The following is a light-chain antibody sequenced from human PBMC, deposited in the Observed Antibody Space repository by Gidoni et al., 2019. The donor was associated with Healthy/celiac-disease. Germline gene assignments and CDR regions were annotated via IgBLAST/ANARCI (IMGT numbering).Light chain of an antibody. CDR2: GNS. CDR1: SSNIGAGYD. CDR3: QSYDSSLSALYV. J-gene: IGLJ1*01. Sequence: QSVLTQPPSVSGAPGQRLPISCTGSSSNIGAGYDLHWYQQLPGTAPKLLIYGNSNRPSGVPDRFSGSKSGTSASLAITGLQAEDEADYYCQSYDSSLSALYVFGTGTKVTVL. V-gene: IGLV1-40*01.